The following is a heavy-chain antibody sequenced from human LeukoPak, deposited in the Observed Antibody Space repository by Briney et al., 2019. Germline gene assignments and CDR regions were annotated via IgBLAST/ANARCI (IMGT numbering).Heavy chain of an antibody. J-gene: IGHJ4*02. CDR3: AKDKGFSYYDFWSGYYY. V-gene: IGHV3-23*01. D-gene: IGHD3-3*01. Sequence: GGSLRLSCAASGFTFSSYAMSWVRQAPGKGLEWVSAISGSGGSTYYADSVKGRFTISRDNSKNTLYLQMNSLRAEDTAVYYCAKDKGFSYYDFWSGYYYWGQGTLVIVSS. CDR2: ISGSGGST. CDR1: GFTFSSYA.